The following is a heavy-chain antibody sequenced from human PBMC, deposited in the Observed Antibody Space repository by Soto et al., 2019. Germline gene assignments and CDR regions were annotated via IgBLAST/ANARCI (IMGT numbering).Heavy chain of an antibody. V-gene: IGHV4-61*01. Sequence: SESWSLTCTVSSDSVTRVSDYWSWIRQPPGKGLEWIGYIYYSGSADYNPSLGSRVTISIDTSKNQFSLKLTSVTAADTAVYYCARGVGFGYYYYHMDLWGQGTTVTVSS. J-gene: IGHJ6*02. D-gene: IGHD3-10*01. CDR3: ARGVGFGYYYYHMDL. CDR1: SDSVTRVSDY. CDR2: IYYSGSA.